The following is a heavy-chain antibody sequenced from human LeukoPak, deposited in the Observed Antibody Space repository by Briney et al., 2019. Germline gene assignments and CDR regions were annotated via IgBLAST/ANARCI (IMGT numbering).Heavy chain of an antibody. V-gene: IGHV5-51*01. D-gene: IGHD3-10*01. CDR2: IYPGDSDT. CDR1: GYSFTGYW. CDR3: ARGYNYGSGSYYNPAY. Sequence: GESLQISCKGSGYSFTGYWIGWVRQMPGKGLEWMGIIYPGDSDTRYSPSFQGQVTISAVKSISTAYLQWGSLKASDTAMYYCARGYNYGSGSYYNPAYWGQGTLVTVSS. J-gene: IGHJ4*02.